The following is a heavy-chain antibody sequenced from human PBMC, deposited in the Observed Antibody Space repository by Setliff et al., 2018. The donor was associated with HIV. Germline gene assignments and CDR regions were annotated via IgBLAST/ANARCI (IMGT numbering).Heavy chain of an antibody. D-gene: IGHD2-15*01. CDR1: GDSISTSSYS. CDR2: IYHTGKT. J-gene: IGHJ3*02. Sequence: SETLSLTCVVSGDSISTSSYSWGWIRQPPEKGLEWIGTIYHTGKTYYNSSLNSRVTIAVDTSKDQFSLNLSTVTAADTAVYYCGRVAGYCAPSRCYGYNAFDIWGPGTMVTV. V-gene: IGHV4-39*01. CDR3: GRVAGYCAPSRCYGYNAFDI.